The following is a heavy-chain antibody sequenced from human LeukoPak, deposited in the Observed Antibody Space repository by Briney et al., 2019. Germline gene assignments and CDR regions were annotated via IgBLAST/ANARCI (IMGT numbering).Heavy chain of an antibody. D-gene: IGHD6-19*01. V-gene: IGHV3-11*01. J-gene: IGHJ5*02. Sequence: GGSLRLSCAASGFTSSDYYMSWIRQAPGKGLEWVSYISSSGSTIYYADSVKGRFTISRDNAKNSLYLQMNSLRAEDTAVYYCARDRDSSGWYVEVWFDPWGQGTLVTVSS. CDR1: GFTSSDYY. CDR3: ARDRDSSGWYVEVWFDP. CDR2: ISSSGSTI.